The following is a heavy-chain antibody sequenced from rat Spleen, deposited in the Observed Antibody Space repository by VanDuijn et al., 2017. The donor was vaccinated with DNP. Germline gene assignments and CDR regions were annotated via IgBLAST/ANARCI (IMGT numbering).Heavy chain of an antibody. Sequence: EVQLVESGGGLVQPGRSLKVSCEVSGFTFRDYNMAWVRQAPKKGLEWVTTILYDGSNTYYRDSVKGRFIISRDNARGTLYLQMDSLRSEDTATYYCTRQSARYGLWGYFDYWGQGVMVTVSS. CDR2: ILYDGSNT. CDR1: GFTFRDYN. CDR3: TRQSARYGLWGYFDY. D-gene: IGHD1-6*01. V-gene: IGHV5-7*01. J-gene: IGHJ2*01.